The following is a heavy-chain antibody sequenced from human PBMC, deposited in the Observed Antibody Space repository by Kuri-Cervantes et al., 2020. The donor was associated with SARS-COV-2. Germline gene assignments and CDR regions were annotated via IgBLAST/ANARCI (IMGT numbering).Heavy chain of an antibody. J-gene: IGHJ4*02. V-gene: IGHV4-59*12. CDR3: ARDLWGGDY. CDR1: GGSLTNYY. CDR2: IYYSGTT. Sequence: SQTLSLTCTVSGGSLTNYYWTWIRLTPGKGLEWIGYIYYSGTTESNPSLKSRVTMSVDASKNQFSLRLNSVTAADTAIYYCARDLWGGDYWGQGILVTVSS. D-gene: IGHD2-21*01.